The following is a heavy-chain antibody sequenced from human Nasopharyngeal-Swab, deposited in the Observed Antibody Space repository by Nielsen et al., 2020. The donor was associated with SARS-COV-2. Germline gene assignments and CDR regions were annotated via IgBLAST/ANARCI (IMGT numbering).Heavy chain of an antibody. CDR2: ISYDGSNK. V-gene: IGHV3-30*19. Sequence: GESLKISCAASGFTFSSYGMHWVRQAPGKGLEWVAVISYDGSNKYYADSVKGRFTISRDNSKNTLYLQMNSLRAEDTAVYYCARDRMWFGELFYFDYWGQGTLVTVSS. J-gene: IGHJ4*02. CDR3: ARDRMWFGELFYFDY. D-gene: IGHD3-10*01. CDR1: GFTFSSYG.